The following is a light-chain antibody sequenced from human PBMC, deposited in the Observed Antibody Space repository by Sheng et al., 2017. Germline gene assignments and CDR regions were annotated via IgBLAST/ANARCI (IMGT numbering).Light chain of an antibody. V-gene: IGKV1-5*03. CDR2: KAS. J-gene: IGKJ2*01. CDR3: QQYNSYLYT. CDR1: QSISTW. Sequence: DIQMTQSPSTLSASVGDRVTITCRASQSISTWLAWYQQKPGKAPKLLIYKASNLDSGVPSRFSGSGSGTEFTLTISSLQPDDFATYYCQQYNSYLYTFGQGTKLEI.